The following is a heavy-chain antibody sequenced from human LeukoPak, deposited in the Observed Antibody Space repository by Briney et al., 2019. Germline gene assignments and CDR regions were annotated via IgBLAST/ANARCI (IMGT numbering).Heavy chain of an antibody. CDR3: ARGSWLSTVLDY. CDR1: GGSFSGYY. D-gene: IGHD4-11*01. J-gene: IGHJ4*02. CDR2: IHHSGST. V-gene: IGHV4-34*01. Sequence: PSETLSLTCGVYGGSFSGYYWSWIRQPPGKGLEWIGEIHHSGSTNYNPSLKSRVIISVDTSKNQFSLKLNSVTAADTAVYYCARGSWLSTVLDYWGQGTLVTVSS.